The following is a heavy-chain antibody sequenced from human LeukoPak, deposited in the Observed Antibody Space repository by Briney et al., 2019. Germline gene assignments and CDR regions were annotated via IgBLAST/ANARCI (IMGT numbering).Heavy chain of an antibody. CDR1: GYSISSGYY. D-gene: IGHD4-23*01. J-gene: IGHJ4*02. CDR2: IYYSGST. V-gene: IGHV4-61*01. Sequence: NPSETLSLTCSVSGYSISSGYYWGWIRQPPGKGLEWIGYIYYSGSTNYNPSLKSRVTISVDTSKNQFSLKLSSVTAADTAVYYCARAFYGGNIDYWGQGTLVTVSS. CDR3: ARAFYGGNIDY.